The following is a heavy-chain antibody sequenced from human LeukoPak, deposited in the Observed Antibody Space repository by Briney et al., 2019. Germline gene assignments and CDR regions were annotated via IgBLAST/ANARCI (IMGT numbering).Heavy chain of an antibody. CDR2: IYSDGTT. CDR1: GFTVSSNC. CDR3: ASSKYYYDSSGYYFEFDP. Sequence: GGSLRLSCAASGFTVSSNCMSWVRQAPGKGLEWVPLIYSDGTTYYADSVKGRFTISRDNSKNTLYLQMNSLRAEDTAVYYCASSKYYYDSSGYYFEFDPWGQGTLVTVSS. V-gene: IGHV3-53*01. D-gene: IGHD3-22*01. J-gene: IGHJ5*02.